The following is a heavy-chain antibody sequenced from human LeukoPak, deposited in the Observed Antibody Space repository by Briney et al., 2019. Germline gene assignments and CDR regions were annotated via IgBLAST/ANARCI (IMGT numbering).Heavy chain of an antibody. D-gene: IGHD6-19*01. V-gene: IGHV4-4*02. CDR3: VRGISPGSGWFFDI. J-gene: IGHJ3*02. CDR1: GGQISRTNW. CDR2: IHLSGST. Sequence: SETLSLTRAVSGGQISRTNWWSWVRQPPGKGLEGVGEIHLSGSTNYNPSLKIRVTISGDKSKNHFSLKLSSVTAADTAVYYCVRGISPGSGWFFDIWGQGTMVTVSS.